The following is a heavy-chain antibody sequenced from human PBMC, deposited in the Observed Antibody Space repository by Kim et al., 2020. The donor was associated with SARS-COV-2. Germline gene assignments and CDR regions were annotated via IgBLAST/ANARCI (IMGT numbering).Heavy chain of an antibody. D-gene: IGHD3-10*01. CDR3: AKDRKALPMVRGVIITELDY. J-gene: IGHJ4*02. CDR2: FYPEDGET. CDR1: GYTLTDLS. V-gene: IGHV1-24*01. Sequence: ASVKVSCKVSGYTLTDLSMHWVRQAPGKGLEWMGGFYPEDGETIYAQKFQGRVTMTEDTSTDTAYMELSSLRSEDTAVYYCAKDRKALPMVRGVIITELDYWGQGTLVTVSS.